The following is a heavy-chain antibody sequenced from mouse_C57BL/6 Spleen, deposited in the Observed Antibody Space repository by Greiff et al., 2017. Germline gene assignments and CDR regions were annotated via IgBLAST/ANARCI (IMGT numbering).Heavy chain of an antibody. D-gene: IGHD1-1*01. CDR1: GYAFTNYL. V-gene: IGHV1-54*01. J-gene: IGHJ2*01. CDR3: ARGNYYGSSYERYFDY. CDR2: INPGSGGT. Sequence: QVQLKESGAELVRPGTSVKVSCKASGYAFTNYLIEWVKQRPGQGLEWIGVINPGSGGTNYNEKFKGKATLTADKSSSTAYMQLSSLTSEDSAVYFCARGNYYGSSYERYFDYWGQGTTLTVSS.